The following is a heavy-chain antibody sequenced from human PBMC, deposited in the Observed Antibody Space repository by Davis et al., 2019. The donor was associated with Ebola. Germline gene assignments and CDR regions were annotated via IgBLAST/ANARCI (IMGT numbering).Heavy chain of an antibody. J-gene: IGHJ5*02. V-gene: IGHV3-49*04. Sequence: GESLKISCTASGFTFGDYAMSWVRQAPGKGLEWVGFIRSKAYGGTTEYAASVKGRFTISRDDSKSIAYLQMNSLKTEDTAVYYCTRASSSTSFDNWFDPWGQGTLVTVSS. D-gene: IGHD2-2*01. CDR2: IRSKAYGGTT. CDR3: TRASSSTSFDNWFDP. CDR1: GFTFGDYA.